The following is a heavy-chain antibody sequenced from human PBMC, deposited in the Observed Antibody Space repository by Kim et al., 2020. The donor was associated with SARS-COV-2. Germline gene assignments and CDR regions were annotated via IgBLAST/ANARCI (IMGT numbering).Heavy chain of an antibody. J-gene: IGHJ4*02. V-gene: IGHV3-74*03. Sequence: GGSLRLSCAASGFAFSDYWMHWVRQAPGKGLGGVSGITNEGRTTKYADSVKGRFTISRDNAKYTLHQQMNSLRGEDTAVYYCARGSNGFVNWGQGTLVSVSS. CDR1: GFAFSDYW. D-gene: IGHD4-17*01. CDR3: ARGSNGFVN. CDR2: ITNEGRTT.